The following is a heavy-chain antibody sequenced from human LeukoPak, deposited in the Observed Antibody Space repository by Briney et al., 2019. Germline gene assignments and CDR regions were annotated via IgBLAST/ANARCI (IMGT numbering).Heavy chain of an antibody. CDR3: ARLGAGRDGYNHFDY. V-gene: IGHV5-10-1*01. J-gene: IGHJ4*02. CDR1: GYSFTSYW. CDR2: IDPSDSYT. Sequence: GESLKISCKGSGYSFTSYWISWVRQMPGKGLEWMGRIDPSDSYTNYSPSFQGHVTISADKSISTTYLQWSSLKASDTAMYYCARLGAGRDGYNHFDYWGQGTLVTVSS. D-gene: IGHD5-24*01.